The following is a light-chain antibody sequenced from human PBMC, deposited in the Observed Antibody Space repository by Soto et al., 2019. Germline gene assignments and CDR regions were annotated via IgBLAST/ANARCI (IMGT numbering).Light chain of an antibody. CDR1: SSDVGGYNY. V-gene: IGLV2-11*01. Sequence: LTQPRSVSGSPGRSVTISCTGTSSDVGGYNYVSWYQQHPGKAPKLMIYDVSKRPSGVPDRFSGSKSGNTASLTISGLQAEDEADYYCCSYAGSYTYVFGTGTKVTVL. CDR2: DVS. CDR3: CSYAGSYTYV. J-gene: IGLJ1*01.